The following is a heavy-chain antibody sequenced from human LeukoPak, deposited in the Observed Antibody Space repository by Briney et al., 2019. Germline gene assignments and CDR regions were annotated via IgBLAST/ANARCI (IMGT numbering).Heavy chain of an antibody. D-gene: IGHD4-17*01. J-gene: IGHJ3*01. CDR2: ISSSGSTI. Sequence: GGSLRLSCAASGFTFSDYYMSWIRQAPGKGLEWVSYISSSGSTIYYADSVKGRSTISRDNAKNSLYLQMNSLRAEDTAVYYCAKDPNGDYIGAFDFWGRGTMVTVSS. CDR3: AKDPNGDYIGAFDF. CDR1: GFTFSDYY. V-gene: IGHV3-11*01.